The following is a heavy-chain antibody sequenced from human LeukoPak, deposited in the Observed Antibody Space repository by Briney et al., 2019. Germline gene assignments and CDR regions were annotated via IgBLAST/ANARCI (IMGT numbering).Heavy chain of an antibody. CDR3: VRAARYYWFDP. CDR2: IYYSGST. Sequence: SETLSLTCTVSGGSISSSSYYWGWVRQPPGKGLEWIGSIYYSGSTYYNPSLKSRVTISIDTSKNQFSLKLSSVTAADTAVYYCVRAARYYWFDPWGQGTLVTVSS. V-gene: IGHV4-39*07. D-gene: IGHD1-14*01. J-gene: IGHJ5*02. CDR1: GGSISSSSYY.